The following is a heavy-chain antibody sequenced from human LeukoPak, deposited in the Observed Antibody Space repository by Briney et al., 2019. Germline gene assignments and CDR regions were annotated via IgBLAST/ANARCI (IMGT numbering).Heavy chain of an antibody. CDR1: GGSINSYY. Sequence: SETLSLTCTVSGGSINSYYWSWIRQPPGKGLEWIGYIYYSGSTNYNPSLKSRVTISVDTSKNQFSLKLSSVTAADTAVYYCATSTTVTRRDAFDIWGQGTMVTVSS. D-gene: IGHD4-17*01. CDR2: IYYSGST. CDR3: ATSTTVTRRDAFDI. V-gene: IGHV4-59*01. J-gene: IGHJ3*02.